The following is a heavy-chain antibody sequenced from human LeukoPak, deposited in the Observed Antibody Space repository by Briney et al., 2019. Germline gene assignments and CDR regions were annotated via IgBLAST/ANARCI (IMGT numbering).Heavy chain of an antibody. J-gene: IGHJ4*02. D-gene: IGHD3-16*02. Sequence: GASVTVSCKASGYTFTSYGISWVRQAPGQGLEWMGWISAYNGNTNYAQKLQGRVTMTTDTPTSTAYMELGSLRSDDTAVYYCARDGDDYVWGSYRPLDYWGQGTLVTVSS. CDR2: ISAYNGNT. V-gene: IGHV1-18*01. CDR3: ARDGDDYVWGSYRPLDY. CDR1: GYTFTSYG.